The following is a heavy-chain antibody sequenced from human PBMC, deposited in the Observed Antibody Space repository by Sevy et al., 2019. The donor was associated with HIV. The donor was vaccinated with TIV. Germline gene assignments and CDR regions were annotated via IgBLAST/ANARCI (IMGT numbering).Heavy chain of an antibody. J-gene: IGHJ4*02. Sequence: ASVKVSCKAYGYTFTTYYIYWVRQVPGQGLEWMGSINPDNGDTDCPQRFRGRVTMAWDTSISTAYMDLRGLTSDDTAVYFCTREKTTVTSFYFDYWGQGTLVTVSS. CDR3: TREKTTVTSFYFDY. CDR1: GYTFTTYY. V-gene: IGHV1-2*02. D-gene: IGHD4-17*01. CDR2: INPDNGDT.